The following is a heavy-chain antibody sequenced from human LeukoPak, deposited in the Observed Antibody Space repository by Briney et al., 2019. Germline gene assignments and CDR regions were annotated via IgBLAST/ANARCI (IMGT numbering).Heavy chain of an antibody. Sequence: PGRSLRLSCAASGFTFRNYGMHWVRQTPGKGLEWVAVTSHDGSKKYYGDSVKGRFAISRDNSKNTLDLQMNSLRVEDTAVYYCAKDPMAYCGGDCYSWPPGIDYWGQGTLVTVSS. CDR3: AKDPMAYCGGDCYSWPPGIDY. D-gene: IGHD2-21*02. CDR1: GFTFRNYG. CDR2: TSHDGSKK. V-gene: IGHV3-30*18. J-gene: IGHJ4*02.